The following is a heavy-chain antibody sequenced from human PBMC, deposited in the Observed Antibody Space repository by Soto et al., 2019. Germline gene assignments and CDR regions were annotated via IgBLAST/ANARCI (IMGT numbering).Heavy chain of an antibody. CDR2: ISAYNGNT. CDR3: AREPLRYCSSTRCYSFDY. D-gene: IGHD2-2*01. Sequence: ASVKVSCKASGYTFTSYGISWVRQAPGQGLEWMGWISAYNGNTNYAQKLQGRVTMTTDTSTSTAYMELRSLRSDDTAVYYCAREPLRYCSSTRCYSFDYWGQGTLVTVSS. CDR1: GYTFTSYG. J-gene: IGHJ4*02. V-gene: IGHV1-18*01.